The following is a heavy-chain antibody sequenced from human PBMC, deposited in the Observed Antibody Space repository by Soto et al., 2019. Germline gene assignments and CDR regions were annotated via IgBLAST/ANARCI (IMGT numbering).Heavy chain of an antibody. CDR1: GFTFRSYA. CDR2: ISGSGGNI. Sequence: LGGSLRLSCAASGFTFRSYAMSWVRQAPRKGLEWVSAISGSGGNIYYADSVKGRFTISRDNSKNTLYLEMNSLRAEDTAVYYCAKDKGPSVGATPGYYYQGLDVWGQGTTVTVSS. D-gene: IGHD2-15*01. J-gene: IGHJ6*02. CDR3: AKDKGPSVGATPGYYYQGLDV. V-gene: IGHV3-23*01.